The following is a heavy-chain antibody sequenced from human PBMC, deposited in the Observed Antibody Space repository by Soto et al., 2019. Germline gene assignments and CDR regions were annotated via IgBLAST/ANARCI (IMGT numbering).Heavy chain of an antibody. CDR1: GFTFSSYG. D-gene: IGHD1-7*01. CDR3: AKDRRAGGNYGFYSDF. CDR2: SSATGAGT. Sequence: LRLSCAASGFTFSSYGMTWVRQAPGKGLEWVSFSSATGAGTYYADSVKGRFTIPRDNSKNTLYLQMTSLRADDTAVYYCAKDRRAGGNYGFYSDFWGQGALVTVSS. J-gene: IGHJ4*02. V-gene: IGHV3-23*01.